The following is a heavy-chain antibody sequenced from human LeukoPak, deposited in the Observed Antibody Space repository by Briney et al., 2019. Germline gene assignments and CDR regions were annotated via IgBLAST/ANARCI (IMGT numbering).Heavy chain of an antibody. CDR3: ARDGIAAAGVDY. CDR1: GFTFSSYS. CDR2: ISSSSSYI. Sequence: PGGSLRLSCAASGFTFSSYSMNRVRQAPGKGLEWVSSISSSSSYIYYADSVKGRFTISRDNAKNSLYLQMNSLRAEDTAVYYCARDGIAAAGVDYWGQGTLVTVSS. J-gene: IGHJ4*02. D-gene: IGHD6-13*01. V-gene: IGHV3-21*01.